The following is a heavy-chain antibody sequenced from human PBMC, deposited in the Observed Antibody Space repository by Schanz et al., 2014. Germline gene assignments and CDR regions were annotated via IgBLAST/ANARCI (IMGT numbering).Heavy chain of an antibody. CDR2: IYSDGRT. V-gene: IGHV3-53*01. Sequence: EVQLVESGGGLIQPGGSLRLSCVLCGLPDSRIHMRWARDATGKGLEWVSVIYSDGRTYYGDSVKGRFTISRDNSKNTLYLQMNSLRDEDTAMYYCAKRCSSTSCSHGAFDIWGQGTMVTVSS. J-gene: IGHJ3*02. CDR1: GLPDSRIH. CDR3: AKRCSSTSCSHGAFDI. D-gene: IGHD2-2*01.